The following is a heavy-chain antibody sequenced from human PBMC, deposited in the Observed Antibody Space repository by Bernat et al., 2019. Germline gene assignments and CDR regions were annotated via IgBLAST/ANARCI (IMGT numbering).Heavy chain of an antibody. Sequence: EVQLVESGGGLVKPGGSLRLSCAASGFTFSSYSMNWVRQAPGKGLEWVSSISSSSSYIYYADSVKGRFTISRDNAKNSLYLQMNSLRAEDTAVYYCGRFFAPDSRSGRGGGSDYWGQGTLVTVSS. CDR2: ISSSSSYI. D-gene: IGHD6-6*01. V-gene: IGHV3-21*01. J-gene: IGHJ4*02. CDR3: GRFFAPDSRSGRGGGSDY. CDR1: GFTFSSYS.